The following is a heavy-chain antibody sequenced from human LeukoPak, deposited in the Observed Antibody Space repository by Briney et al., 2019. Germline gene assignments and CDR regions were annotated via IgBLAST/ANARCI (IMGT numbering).Heavy chain of an antibody. J-gene: IGHJ4*02. CDR1: GGSISSSSYY. CDR3: ARAESRYGTFDY. CDR2: IYHSGST. V-gene: IGHV4-39*07. Sequence: SETLSLTCTVSGGSISSSSYYWGWIRQPPGKGLEWIGSIYHSGSTYYNPSLKSRVTISVDTSKNQFSLKLSSVTAADTAVYYCARAESRYGTFDYWGQGTLVTVSS. D-gene: IGHD4-17*01.